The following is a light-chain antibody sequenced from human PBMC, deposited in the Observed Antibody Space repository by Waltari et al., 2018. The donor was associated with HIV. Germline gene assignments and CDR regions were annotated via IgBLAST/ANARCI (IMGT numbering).Light chain of an antibody. V-gene: IGKV4-1*01. CDR1: QSVLDMSNDKNY. J-gene: IGKJ4*01. CDR2: WAS. Sequence: DIVMTQSPDSLAVSLGERATINCRSSQSVLDMSNDKNYLAWYQQEPGQPPKLLIYWASTRQSGVPARFSGSGSGADFTLTISGLQAEDVAGYYCQQYYDTLVTFGGGTRVEI. CDR3: QQYYDTLVT.